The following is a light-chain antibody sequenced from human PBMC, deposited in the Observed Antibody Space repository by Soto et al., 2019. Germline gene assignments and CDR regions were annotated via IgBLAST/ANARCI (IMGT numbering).Light chain of an antibody. V-gene: IGKV3-20*01. Sequence: EIVLTQSPGTLSLSPGERATLSCRASQSVSSSYLAWYQQKPGQAPRLLIYGASSRATGIPDRFSGSGSGTELTLTISSLQSEDFAVYYCQQYNNWPPTFGQGTRLEI. CDR1: QSVSSSY. CDR3: QQYNNWPPT. CDR2: GAS. J-gene: IGKJ5*01.